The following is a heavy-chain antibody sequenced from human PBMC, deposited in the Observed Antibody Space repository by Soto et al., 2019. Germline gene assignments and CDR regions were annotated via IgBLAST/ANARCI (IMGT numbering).Heavy chain of an antibody. V-gene: IGHV2-5*02. CDR3: SHRHLWADTFDI. Sequence: QITLKESGPTLVKPTQTLTLTCTSSGFSLSTSGGGVGWFRQSPGKALEWLALIYWDDDKRYSPSLKSRLTLIKETSKLQVVLTMTNMDPVYTATYYCSHRHLWADTFDIWGQGTMVTVSS. CDR2: IYWDDDK. D-gene: IGHD7-27*01. J-gene: IGHJ3*02. CDR1: GFSLSTSGGG.